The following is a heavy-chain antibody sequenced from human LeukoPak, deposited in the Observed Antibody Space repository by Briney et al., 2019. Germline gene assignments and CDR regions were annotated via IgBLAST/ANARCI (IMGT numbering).Heavy chain of an antibody. Sequence: PGGSLRLSCAASGFTVSSNYMSWVRQAPGKGLEWVSVIYSGGSTYYADSVKGRFTISRDNAKNSLYLQMNSLRAEDTALYYCAKDPSYTVTTTGTFDYWGQGTLVTVSS. CDR1: GFTVSSNY. D-gene: IGHD4-17*01. CDR3: AKDPSYTVTTTGTFDY. V-gene: IGHV3-53*05. CDR2: IYSGGST. J-gene: IGHJ4*02.